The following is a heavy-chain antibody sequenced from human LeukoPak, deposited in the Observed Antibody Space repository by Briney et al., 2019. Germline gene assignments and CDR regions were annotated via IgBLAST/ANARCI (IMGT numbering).Heavy chain of an antibody. V-gene: IGHV3-9*01. Sequence: GGSLRLSCAASGFTFDDYAMHWVRQAPGKGLEWVSGISWNSGSIGYADSVKGRFTISRDNAKNSLYLQMNSLRAEDTALYYCARLTHYYDSSGYYFDYWGQGTLVTVSS. CDR3: ARLTHYYDSSGYYFDY. J-gene: IGHJ4*02. CDR2: ISWNSGSI. CDR1: GFTFDDYA. D-gene: IGHD3-22*01.